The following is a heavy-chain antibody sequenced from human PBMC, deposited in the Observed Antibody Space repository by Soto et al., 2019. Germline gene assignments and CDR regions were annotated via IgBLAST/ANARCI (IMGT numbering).Heavy chain of an antibody. CDR2: SRNKTRSYTT. Sequence: EVQLVESGGGLVQPGGSLRLSCAASDCTFSDYYIDWVRQAPGEGLEWVGRSRNKTRSYTTEYAASVKGRFPISRDDSKKSFDLPMNGLTTEATAVYYCARLTSSRYSVLDYDYWGQGTLFTVSS. CDR1: DCTFSDYY. V-gene: IGHV3-72*01. J-gene: IGHJ4*02. CDR3: ARLTSSRYSVLDYDY. D-gene: IGHD3-22*01.